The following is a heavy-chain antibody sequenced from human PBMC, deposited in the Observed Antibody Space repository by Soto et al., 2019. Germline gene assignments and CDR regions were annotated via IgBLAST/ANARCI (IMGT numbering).Heavy chain of an antibody. CDR3: ARHGGLGVSDYYYDGMDV. V-gene: IGHV5-51*01. Sequence: GESLKISCKGSGYSFTSYWIGWVRQMPGKGLEWMGIIYPGDSDTRYSPSFQGQVTISADKSISTAYLQWSSLKASDTAMYYCARHGGLGVSDYYYDGMDVWGQGTTVTVSS. CDR2: IYPGDSDT. CDR1: GYSFTSYW. J-gene: IGHJ6*02. D-gene: IGHD3-3*01.